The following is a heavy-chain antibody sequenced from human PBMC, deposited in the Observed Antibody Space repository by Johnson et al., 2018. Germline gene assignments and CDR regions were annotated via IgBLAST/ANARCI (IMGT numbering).Heavy chain of an antibody. CDR2: ISWNSGSI. V-gene: IGHV3-9*01. CDR1: GFTFDDYA. CDR3: AKEDGTFGGVESYYYVMDG. J-gene: IGHJ6*02. D-gene: IGHD3-16*01. Sequence: VQLVESGGGLVQPGRSLRLSCAASGFTFDDYAMHWVRQAPGKGLEWVSGISWNSGSIGYADSVKGRFTISRDNAKNSLYLQMNSLRAEDTALYYYAKEDGTFGGVESYYYVMDGWGQGTTVTVSS.